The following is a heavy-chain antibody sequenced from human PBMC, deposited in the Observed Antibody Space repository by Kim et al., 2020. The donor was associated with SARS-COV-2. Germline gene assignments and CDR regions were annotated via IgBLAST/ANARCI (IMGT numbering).Heavy chain of an antibody. J-gene: IGHJ4*02. CDR2: STGRSTR. V-gene: IGHV3-48*02. Sequence: STGRSTRYYADSVKGRFTISRDNAKNSRYLQMNSLRDDDTAVYYCATDRTYWGQGTLVTVSS. CDR3: ATDRTY.